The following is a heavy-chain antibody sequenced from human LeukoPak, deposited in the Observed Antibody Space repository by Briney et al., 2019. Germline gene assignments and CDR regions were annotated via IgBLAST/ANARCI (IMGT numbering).Heavy chain of an antibody. Sequence: PSETLSLTCTVSGGSITSGGYYWSWIRQPPGKGLEWIGEINHSGSTNYNPSLKSRVTISVDTSKNQFSLKLSSVTAADTAVYYCARAVLEMATKAVVPACMDVWGQGTTVTVSS. D-gene: IGHD5-24*01. CDR3: ARAVLEMATKAVVPACMDV. CDR1: GGSITSGGYY. V-gene: IGHV4-34*01. CDR2: INHSGST. J-gene: IGHJ6*02.